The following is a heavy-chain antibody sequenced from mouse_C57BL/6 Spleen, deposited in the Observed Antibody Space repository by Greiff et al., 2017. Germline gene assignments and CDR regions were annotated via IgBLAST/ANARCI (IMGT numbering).Heavy chain of an antibody. CDR2: FYPGSGSI. CDR3: ASHEEPPYYGSSYDYFDY. Sequence: QVQLQQSGAELVKPGASVKLSCKASGYTFTEYTIHWVKQRSGQGLEWIGWFYPGSGSIKYNEKFKDKATLTADKSSSTAYMELSRLTSEDSAVYFCASHEEPPYYGSSYDYFDYWGQGTTLTVSS. V-gene: IGHV1-62-2*01. CDR1: GYTFTEYT. J-gene: IGHJ2*01. D-gene: IGHD1-1*01.